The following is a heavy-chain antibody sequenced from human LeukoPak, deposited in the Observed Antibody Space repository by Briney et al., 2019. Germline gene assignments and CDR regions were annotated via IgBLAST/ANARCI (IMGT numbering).Heavy chain of an antibody. CDR2: INPNSGGT. V-gene: IGHV1-2*06. Sequence: ASVKFSCKASGYTFTSYAMNWVRQAPGQGLEWMGRINPNSGGTNYAQKFQGRVTMTRDTSISTAYMELSRLRSDDTAIYYCAREEDSSGYYPFDYWGQGTLVTVSS. D-gene: IGHD3-22*01. J-gene: IGHJ4*02. CDR1: GYTFTSYA. CDR3: AREEDSSGYYPFDY.